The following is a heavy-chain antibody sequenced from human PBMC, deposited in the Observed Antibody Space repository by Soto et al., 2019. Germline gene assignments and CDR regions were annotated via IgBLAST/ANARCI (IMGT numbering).Heavy chain of an antibody. J-gene: IGHJ4*02. Sequence: RASVKVSCKASGYTFTSYAMHWVRQAPGQRLEWMGWTNAGNGNTKYSQKFQGRVTITRDTSASTAYMELSSLRSGDTAVYYCARVSCIAVAGTLGYWGQGTLVTVSS. CDR1: GYTFTSYA. D-gene: IGHD6-19*01. CDR2: TNAGNGNT. CDR3: ARVSCIAVAGTLGY. V-gene: IGHV1-3*01.